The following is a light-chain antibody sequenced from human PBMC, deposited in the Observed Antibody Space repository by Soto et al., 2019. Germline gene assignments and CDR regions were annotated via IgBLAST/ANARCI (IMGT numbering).Light chain of an antibody. V-gene: IGLV7-46*01. Sequence: QAVVTQEPSLTVSPGGTVTLTCGSSTGAVTSNHHPYWFQQKAGQAPRTLINDTSNKHSWTPARFAGSLLGDKAALTLSGAQPEDEAQYYCLLSYNAARVFGGGTQLTVL. CDR1: TGAVTSNHH. CDR3: LLSYNAARV. CDR2: DTS. J-gene: IGLJ2*01.